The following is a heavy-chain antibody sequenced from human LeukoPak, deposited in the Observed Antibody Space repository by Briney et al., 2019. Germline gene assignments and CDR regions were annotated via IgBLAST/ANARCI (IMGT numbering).Heavy chain of an antibody. CDR1: GFTFSSYG. CDR3: AKGGGYEAQYYYYYLDV. CDR2: IRYDGSNK. J-gene: IGHJ6*03. D-gene: IGHD5-12*01. V-gene: IGHV3-30*02. Sequence: GRSLRLSCAASGFTFSSYGMHWVRQAPGKGLEWVAFIRYDGSNKYYADSVKGRFTISRDNSKNTLYLQMKSLRAEDTAVYYCAKGGGYEAQYYYYYLDVWGKGTTVTISS.